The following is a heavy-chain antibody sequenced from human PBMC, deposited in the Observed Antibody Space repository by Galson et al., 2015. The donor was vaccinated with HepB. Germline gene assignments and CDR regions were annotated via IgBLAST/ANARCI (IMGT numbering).Heavy chain of an antibody. CDR3: ARTASWAFNF. D-gene: IGHD2-2*01. Sequence: SVKVSCKGSGYTFAKYALHWVRQAPGQRLQWMGWINAGTGNTKYSQKFQGRAIITRDTSATTVYLDLSSLTSEDTALYFCARTASWAFNFWSQGTLVTVTS. J-gene: IGHJ4*02. V-gene: IGHV1-3*01. CDR2: INAGTGNT. CDR1: GYTFAKYA.